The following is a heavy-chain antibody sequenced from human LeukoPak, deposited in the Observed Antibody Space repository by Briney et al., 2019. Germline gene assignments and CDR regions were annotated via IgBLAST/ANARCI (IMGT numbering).Heavy chain of an antibody. CDR3: AREKAVTGRGWFDP. D-gene: IGHD6-19*01. J-gene: IGHJ5*02. CDR2: ISTNTGNP. Sequence: ASVKVSCKASGYTFSSYAMNWVRQAPGQGLEWMGWISTNTGNPTYAQGFTGRFVFSLDTSVSTAYLQISSLKAEDTAVYYCAREKAVTGRGWFDPWGQGTLVTVSS. V-gene: IGHV7-4-1*02. CDR1: GYTFSSYA.